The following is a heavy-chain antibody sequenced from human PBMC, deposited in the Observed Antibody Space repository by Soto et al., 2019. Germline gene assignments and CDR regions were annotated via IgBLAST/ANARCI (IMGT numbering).Heavy chain of an antibody. CDR2: INHSGST. D-gene: IGHD1-7*01. V-gene: IGHV4-34*01. CDR1: GGSFSGYY. J-gene: IGHJ4*02. CDR3: AVTGTHRLFDY. Sequence: PSETLSLTCAVYGGSFSGYYWSWIRQPPGKGLEWIGEINHSGSTNYNPSLKSRVTISVDTSKNQFSLKLSSVTAADTAVYYCAVTGTHRLFDYWGQGTLVTVSS.